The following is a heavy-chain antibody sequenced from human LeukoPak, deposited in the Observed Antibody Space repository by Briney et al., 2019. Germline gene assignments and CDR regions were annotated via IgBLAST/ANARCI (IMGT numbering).Heavy chain of an antibody. CDR2: ISYDGSDK. CDR1: IFTFSSSV. Sequence: GGSLRLSCAASIFTFSSSVMHWVRQAPGKGLEWVAAISYDGSDKYYADSVKGRFTISRDNAKNSLYLQMNSLRAEDTAVYYCARDRGVFDYWGQGTLVTVSS. D-gene: IGHD3-10*01. CDR3: ARDRGVFDY. J-gene: IGHJ4*02. V-gene: IGHV3-30-3*01.